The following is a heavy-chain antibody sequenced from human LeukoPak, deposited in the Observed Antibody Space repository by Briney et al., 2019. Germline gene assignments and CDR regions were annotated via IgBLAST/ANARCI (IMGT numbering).Heavy chain of an antibody. Sequence: PGGSLRLSCAASGFMLSNYWMAWVRPAPGKGLEWAANINPDGSATFYVDSVKGRFTISRGNAKTSLYLQMNSLRVEDTAVYYCVRSIDYWGQGNLVTVSS. J-gene: IGHJ4*02. V-gene: IGHV3-7*01. CDR2: INPDGSAT. CDR1: GFMLSNYW. CDR3: VRSIDY.